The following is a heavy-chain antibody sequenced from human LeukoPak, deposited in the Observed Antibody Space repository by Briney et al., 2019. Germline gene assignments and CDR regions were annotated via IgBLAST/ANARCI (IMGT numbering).Heavy chain of an antibody. V-gene: IGHV5-51*01. Sequence: GESLKISCKGSGYSFTMYWVGWVRQMPGKGLEWMGIISPGDSETRYSPSFQGQVTISADKSISTAYLQWSSLKASDTAMYYCARHGVSSACDYWGQGTLVTVSS. D-gene: IGHD6-19*01. CDR3: ARHGVSSACDY. J-gene: IGHJ4*02. CDR1: GYSFTMYW. CDR2: ISPGDSET.